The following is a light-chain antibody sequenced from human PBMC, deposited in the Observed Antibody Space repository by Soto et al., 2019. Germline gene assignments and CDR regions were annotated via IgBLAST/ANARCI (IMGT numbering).Light chain of an antibody. J-gene: IGKJ1*01. CDR3: QQYGSSLTWT. V-gene: IGKV3-20*01. Sequence: EIVLTQSPCTLSLSPGERATLSCRSSQSVSSSYLAWYQKTPVQAPRLLIYGASSRATGIPDRFSGSGSGTDFTLTISRLEPEDFAVYYCQQYGSSLTWTFGQGTKVEIQ. CDR1: QSVSSSY. CDR2: GAS.